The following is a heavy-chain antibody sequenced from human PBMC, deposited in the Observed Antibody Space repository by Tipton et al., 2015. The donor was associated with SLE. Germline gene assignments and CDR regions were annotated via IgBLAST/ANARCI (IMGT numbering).Heavy chain of an antibody. J-gene: IGHJ4*02. V-gene: IGHV3-30*18. CDR3: AKDGNYDFWSGYFDY. D-gene: IGHD3-3*01. CDR1: GFTFSSYG. CDR2: ISYDGSNK. Sequence: SLRLSCAASGFTFSSYGMHWVRQAPGKGLEWVAFISYDGSNKYSADSVKGRFTISRDTSKNTLYLQMNSLRAEDTAVYYCAKDGNYDFWSGYFDYWGQGTLVTVSS.